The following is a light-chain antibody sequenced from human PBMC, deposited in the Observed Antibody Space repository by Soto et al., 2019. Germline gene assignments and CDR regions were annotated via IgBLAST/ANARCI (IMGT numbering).Light chain of an antibody. V-gene: IGKV2-28*01. CDR3: MQTLQSWT. Sequence: DIVMTQSPLSLPVTPGEPASISCRSSQSLLHSNGYNYLDWYLQKPGQSPQLLIYLGSNRASEVPDRFSGSGSGTDFTLEISRVEAEDVGVYYCMQTLQSWTFGQGTKVEIK. CDR2: LGS. J-gene: IGKJ1*01. CDR1: QSLLHSNGYNY.